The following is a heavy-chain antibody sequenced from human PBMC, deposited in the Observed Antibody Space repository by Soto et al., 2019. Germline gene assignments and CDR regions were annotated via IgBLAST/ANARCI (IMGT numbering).Heavy chain of an antibody. Sequence: QVQLVESGGGVVQPGRSLRLSCAASGFTFSSYAMHWVRQAPGKGLEWVAVISYDGSNKYYADSVKGRFTISRDNSKNTLYLQMNSLRADNTAVYYCARNGGNYPNYYYSFGMDVWGQGTTVTVSS. CDR2: ISYDGSNK. V-gene: IGHV3-30-3*01. D-gene: IGHD2-8*01. J-gene: IGHJ6*02. CDR1: GFTFSSYA. CDR3: ARNGGNYPNYYYSFGMDV.